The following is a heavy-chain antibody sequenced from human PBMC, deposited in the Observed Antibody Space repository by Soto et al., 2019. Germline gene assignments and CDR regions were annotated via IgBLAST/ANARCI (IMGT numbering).Heavy chain of an antibody. CDR1: GFTFSSYG. Sequence: SLRLSCAASGFTFSSYGMHWVRQAPGKGLEWVAVIWYDGSNKYYADSVKGRFTISRDNSKNTLYLQMNSLRAEDTAVYYCARDPVWFGELDYWGQGTLVTVSS. CDR3: ARDPVWFGELDY. D-gene: IGHD3-10*01. J-gene: IGHJ4*02. V-gene: IGHV3-33*01. CDR2: IWYDGSNK.